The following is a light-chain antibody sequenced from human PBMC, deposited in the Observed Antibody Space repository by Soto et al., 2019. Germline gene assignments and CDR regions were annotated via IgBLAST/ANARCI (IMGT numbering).Light chain of an antibody. CDR2: ANT. Sequence: QSVLTQPPSVSGAPGQTVTISCSGTNSNIGSGSDVQWFQQLPGTAPKLLIYANTIRPSGVPDRFSGSKSGISVSLAITGLRVDDEADYYCQAYDRGLNGWVFGGGTKLTVL. J-gene: IGLJ3*02. CDR3: QAYDRGLNGWV. V-gene: IGLV1-40*01. CDR1: NSNIGSGSD.